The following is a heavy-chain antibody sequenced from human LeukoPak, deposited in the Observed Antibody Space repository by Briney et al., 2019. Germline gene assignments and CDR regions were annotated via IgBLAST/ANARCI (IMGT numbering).Heavy chain of an antibody. CDR3: ARGLSHYCSSTSCYGPPFDY. J-gene: IGHJ4*02. CDR1: GVSFSGYY. D-gene: IGHD2-2*01. CDR2: INHSGST. V-gene: IGHV4-34*01. Sequence: SETLSLTCAVYGVSFSGYYWSWIRQPPGKGLEWIGEINHSGSTNYNPSLKSRVTISVDTSKNQFSLKLSSVTAADTAVYYCARGLSHYCSSTSCYGPPFDYWGQGTLVTVSS.